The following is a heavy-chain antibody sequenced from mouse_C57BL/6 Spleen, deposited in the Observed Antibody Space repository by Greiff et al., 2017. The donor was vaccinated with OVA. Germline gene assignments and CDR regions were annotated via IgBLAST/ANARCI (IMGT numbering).Heavy chain of an antibody. Sequence: VQLQQPGAELVRPGSSVKLSCKASGYTFTSYWMHWVKQRPIQGLEWIGNIDPSDSEPHYNQKFKDKATLPVDKSSSTAYMQLSSLTSEDSAVYYCARGVYSNDAMDYWGQGTSVTVSS. CDR3: ARGVYSNDAMDY. CDR1: GYTFTSYW. CDR2: IDPSDSEP. J-gene: IGHJ4*01. D-gene: IGHD2-5*01. V-gene: IGHV1-52*01.